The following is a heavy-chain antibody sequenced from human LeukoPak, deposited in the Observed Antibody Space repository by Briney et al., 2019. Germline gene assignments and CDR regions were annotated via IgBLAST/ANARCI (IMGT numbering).Heavy chain of an antibody. V-gene: IGHV4-4*07. Sequence: PSETLSLTCTVSGASMSKSFWSWIRQPAGKGLEWIGRIYTSGTTNYNPSLKSRVTLSVDTSNNQFSLKLTSVTAADTVLYYCARAPAGCGGTCAFDYWGQGTLVTVSS. J-gene: IGHJ4*02. CDR2: IYTSGTT. D-gene: IGHD2-15*01. CDR1: GASMSKSF. CDR3: ARAPAGCGGTCAFDY.